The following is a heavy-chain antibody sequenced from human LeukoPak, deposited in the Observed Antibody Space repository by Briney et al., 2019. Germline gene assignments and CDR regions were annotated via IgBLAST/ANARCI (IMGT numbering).Heavy chain of an antibody. CDR3: ARSGSYYVHRPNAFDI. J-gene: IGHJ3*02. Sequence: ASVKVSCKASGYTFTGSYMHWVRQAPGQGLEWMGWISAYNGNTNYAQKLQGRVTMTTDTSTSTAYMELRSLRSDDTAVYYCARSGSYYVHRPNAFDIWGQGTMVTVSS. D-gene: IGHD1-26*01. CDR1: GYTFTGSY. CDR2: ISAYNGNT. V-gene: IGHV1-18*04.